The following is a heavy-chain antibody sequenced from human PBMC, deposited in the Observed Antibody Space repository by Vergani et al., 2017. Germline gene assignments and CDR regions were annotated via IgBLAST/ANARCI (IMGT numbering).Heavy chain of an antibody. D-gene: IGHD3-10*01. Sequence: ELQLVESGEGLVQPGGSLRLSCAASGSTVSGNYMTWVRPAPGKGLEWVSHIYRGDETYYADSVKGRVTISRDTSKNTLHLQINNLRVEDTAVYYCARGNYYGSGTYGDPWGQGTLVTVSS. J-gene: IGHJ5*02. CDR2: IYRGDET. CDR3: ARGNYYGSGTYGDP. CDR1: GSTVSGNY. V-gene: IGHV3-66*02.